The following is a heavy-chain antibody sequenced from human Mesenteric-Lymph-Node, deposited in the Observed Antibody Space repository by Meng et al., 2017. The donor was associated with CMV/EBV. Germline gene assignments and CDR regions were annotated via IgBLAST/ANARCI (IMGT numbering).Heavy chain of an antibody. V-gene: IGHV1-69*10. CDR2: IVPMHSIT. Sequence: ASGGTFSSHALNWVRRAPGQGLEWMGGIVPMHSITNYAQKFQGRVTITADKSPDTSYLELSSLTSEDTAMYYCARGHFYDSSGYYDYWGPGTLVTVSS. J-gene: IGHJ4*02. CDR1: GGTFSSHA. CDR3: ARGHFYDSSGYYDY. D-gene: IGHD3-22*01.